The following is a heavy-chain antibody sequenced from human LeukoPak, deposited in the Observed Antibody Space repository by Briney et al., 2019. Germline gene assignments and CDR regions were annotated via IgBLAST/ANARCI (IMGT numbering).Heavy chain of an antibody. Sequence: PWEILSLTCTVSGGSISSYYWSWIRQPPGKGLEWIGYIYYSGSTNYNPSLKTRVTISVDTSKNQFSLKLSSVTAADTAVYYCARVRGYSSSFGAFDIWGQGTMVTVSS. D-gene: IGHD6-13*01. CDR1: GGSISSYY. J-gene: IGHJ3*02. CDR3: ARVRGYSSSFGAFDI. CDR2: IYYSGST. V-gene: IGHV4-59*01.